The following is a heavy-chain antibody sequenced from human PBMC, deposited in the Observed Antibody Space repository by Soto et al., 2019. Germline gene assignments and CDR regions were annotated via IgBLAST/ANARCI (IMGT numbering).Heavy chain of an antibody. Sequence: QVQLQESGPGLVKPSQTLSLTCTVSGGSITSSGYYWSWIRQHPGEGLEWIGFTSNSGSTSYNPSLKSRVTITVDPSSNNFSLNLKSVTDAETAVYYCARGGGSTKVDYWGQGTLVTVSP. CDR1: GGSITSSGYY. CDR3: ARGGGSTKVDY. V-gene: IGHV4-31*03. J-gene: IGHJ4*02. D-gene: IGHD2-2*01. CDR2: TSNSGST.